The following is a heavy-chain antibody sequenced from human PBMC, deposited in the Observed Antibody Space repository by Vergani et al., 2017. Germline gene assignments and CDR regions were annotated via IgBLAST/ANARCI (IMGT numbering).Heavy chain of an antibody. Sequence: QVQPEESGGGVVQPGRSLRLSCAGSGFTLSSHAMHWVRQAPGKGLEWVAFIWYDGSKEYYADSVKGRFTISRDNSKNTLFLQLKTLRAEDTGVYYCAKDYNIMGALHYWGQGTLVAVSS. V-gene: IGHV3-33*03. J-gene: IGHJ4*02. D-gene: IGHD5-12*01. CDR3: AKDYNIMGALHY. CDR2: IWYDGSKE. CDR1: GFTLSSHA.